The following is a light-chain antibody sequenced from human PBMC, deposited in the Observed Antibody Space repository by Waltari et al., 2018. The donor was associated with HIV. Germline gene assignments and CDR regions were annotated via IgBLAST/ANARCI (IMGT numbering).Light chain of an antibody. V-gene: IGKV1-5*03. CDR3: HQYDSFSGT. CDR2: QTS. Sequence: DIQMTQSPSTLSESVGDRVTITCRASQNVGVWLAWYQQKPGKAPKLLIYQTSKLETGVPPRFSGSGSGTEFTLTINSLLSDDFATYYCHQYDSFSGTFGQGT. J-gene: IGKJ1*01. CDR1: QNVGVW.